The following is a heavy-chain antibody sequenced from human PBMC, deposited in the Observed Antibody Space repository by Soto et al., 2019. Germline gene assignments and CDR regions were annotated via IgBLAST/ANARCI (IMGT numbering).Heavy chain of an antibody. J-gene: IGHJ6*02. Sequence: QVQLQQWGAGLLKASETLSLTCAVVGDSLRGQSWNWIRQSPGKGLEWIGELNQSGGTNYNPSLRSRAXXSXXXSXXXFSLTLTSVTAADTAVYYCAREDSYGWSGESLDVWGQGTTVTVSS. CDR3: AREDSYGWSGESLDV. CDR2: LNQSGGT. D-gene: IGHD6-19*01. V-gene: IGHV4-34*01. CDR1: GDSLRGQS.